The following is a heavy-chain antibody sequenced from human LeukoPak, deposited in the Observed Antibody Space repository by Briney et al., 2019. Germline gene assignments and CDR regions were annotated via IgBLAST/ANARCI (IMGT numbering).Heavy chain of an antibody. D-gene: IGHD5-18*01. V-gene: IGHV1-18*01. CDR2: ISAYNGNT. J-gene: IGHJ6*02. CDR1: GYTFTSYG. CDR3: ARFGDHYFGYGYYYYGMDV. Sequence: GASVTVSCKASGYTFTSYGISWVRQAPGQGLEWMGWISAYNGNTNYAQKLQGRVTMTTDTSTSTAYMELRSLRSDDTAVYYCARFGDHYFGYGYYYYGMDVWGQGTTVTVSS.